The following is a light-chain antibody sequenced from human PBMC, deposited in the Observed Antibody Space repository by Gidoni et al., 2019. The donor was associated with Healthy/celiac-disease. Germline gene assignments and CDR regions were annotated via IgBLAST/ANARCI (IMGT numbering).Light chain of an antibody. J-gene: IGKJ1*01. V-gene: IGKV4-1*01. CDR1: QGVLYSSNNNNY. Sequence: DIVMSQSPVSLPLSFRERTTIHSNSSQGVLYSSNNNNYLAWYQQKPGQPPRLLIYWASTRESGVPDRFSGSGSGTDFTLTISSLEAEDVAVYYCQQYYSSPWTFGQGTKVEIK. CDR3: QQYYSSPWT. CDR2: WAS.